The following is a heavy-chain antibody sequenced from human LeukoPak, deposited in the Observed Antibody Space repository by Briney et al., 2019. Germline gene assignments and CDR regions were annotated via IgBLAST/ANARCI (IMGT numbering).Heavy chain of an antibody. D-gene: IGHD3-22*01. CDR1: GFTFSSYW. CDR2: IKQDGSEK. Sequence: PGGSLRLSCAASGFTFSSYWMSWVRQAPGKGLEGVANIKQDGSEKYYVDSVKGRFTISRDNAKNSLYLQMNSLRAEDTAVYYCARNHYYYDSSGYLYWGQGTLVTVSS. J-gene: IGHJ4*02. CDR3: ARNHYYYDSSGYLY. V-gene: IGHV3-7*01.